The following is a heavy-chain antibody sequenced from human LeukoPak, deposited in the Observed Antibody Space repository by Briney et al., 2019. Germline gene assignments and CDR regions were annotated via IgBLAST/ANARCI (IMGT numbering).Heavy chain of an antibody. J-gene: IGHJ4*02. CDR1: GFTFSSYA. CDR3: AKKLVAGPPLPEFYFDY. D-gene: IGHD6-19*01. CDR2: ISGSGGST. V-gene: IGHV3-23*01. Sequence: GGSLRLSCAASGFTFSSYAMSWVRQAPGKGLEWVSAISGSGGSTYYADSVKGWFTISRDNSKNTLYLQMNSLRAEDTAVYYCAKKLVAGPPLPEFYFDYWGQGTLVTVSS.